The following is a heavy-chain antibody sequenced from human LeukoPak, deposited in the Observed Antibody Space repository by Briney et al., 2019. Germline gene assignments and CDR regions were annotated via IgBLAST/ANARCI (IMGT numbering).Heavy chain of an antibody. CDR2: TSSDLNVK. CDR3: AREGYYGSGSPPSLYFDY. CDR1: GFTFRNYV. Sequence: GGSLRLSCAASGFTFRNYVIHWVRQAPGKGLEWVAVTSSDLNVKLFADSVKGRFTISRDNSRSTLYLQMNSLRPEDTAIYYYAREGYYGSGSPPSLYFDYWGQGTLVTVSS. D-gene: IGHD3-10*01. V-gene: IGHV3-30-3*01. J-gene: IGHJ4*02.